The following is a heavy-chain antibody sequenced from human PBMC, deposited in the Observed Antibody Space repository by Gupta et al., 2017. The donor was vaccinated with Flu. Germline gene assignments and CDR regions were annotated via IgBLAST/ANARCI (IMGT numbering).Heavy chain of an antibody. CDR3: ARVYDFWSGYWNWFDP. J-gene: IGHJ5*02. V-gene: IGHV1-69*06. D-gene: IGHD3-3*01. CDR1: A. CDR2: IIPIFGTA. Sequence: ATGWVRQAPGQGLEWMGGIIPIFGTANYAQKFQGRVTITADKSTSTAYMELSSLRSEDTAVYYCARVYDFWSGYWNWFDPWGQGTLVTVSS.